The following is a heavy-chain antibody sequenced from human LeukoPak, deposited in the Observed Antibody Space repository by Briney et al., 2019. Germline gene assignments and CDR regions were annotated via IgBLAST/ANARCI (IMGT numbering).Heavy chain of an antibody. Sequence: SETLSLTCTVSGGSMSSHYWSWIRQPPGKGLEWIGYIYYTGSTNHNPSLKSRVTISVDTSKNQFPLKLSSVTTADTAVYYCARATSWDQRNFDWPHWYLDLWGRGTLVTVSS. CDR3: ARATSWDQRNFDWPHWYLDL. V-gene: IGHV4-59*11. J-gene: IGHJ2*01. CDR2: IYYTGST. CDR1: GGSMSSHY. D-gene: IGHD3-9*01.